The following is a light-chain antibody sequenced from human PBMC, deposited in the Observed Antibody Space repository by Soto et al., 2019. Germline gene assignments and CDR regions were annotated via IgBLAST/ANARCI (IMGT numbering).Light chain of an antibody. Sequence: IVLTQSPGTLSLSPGERATLSCRASQSVSSNYLAWYQQKPGQAPRLLIYGASSRATGVPDRFSGSGSGTDFTLTSSRLEPEDFAVYYCQQYGRSPLITFGQGTRLDIK. V-gene: IGKV3-20*01. CDR1: QSVSSNY. CDR3: QQYGRSPLIT. CDR2: GAS. J-gene: IGKJ5*01.